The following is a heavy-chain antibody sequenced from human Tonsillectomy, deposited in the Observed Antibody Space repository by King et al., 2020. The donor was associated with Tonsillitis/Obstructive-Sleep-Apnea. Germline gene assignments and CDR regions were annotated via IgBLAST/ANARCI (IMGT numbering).Heavy chain of an antibody. J-gene: IGHJ6*03. Sequence: QLVQSGGGVVQPGRSLRLSCAASGFTFNSYAMHWVRRAPGKGLEWVAGISYDGINKYYADSVKGRFTISRDNSKNTLYLQMNSLIAEDTAVYYCARNGGDYVWGSYRDMDVWGKGTTVTVSS. CDR2: ISYDGINK. D-gene: IGHD3-16*02. CDR1: GFTFNSYA. V-gene: IGHV3-30*01. CDR3: ARNGGDYVWGSYRDMDV.